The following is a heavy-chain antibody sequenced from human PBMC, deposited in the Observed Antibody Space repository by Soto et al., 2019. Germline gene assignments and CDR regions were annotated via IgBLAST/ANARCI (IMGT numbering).Heavy chain of an antibody. CDR1: GCSMSSSEYY. J-gene: IGHJ4*02. CDR2: IYYSGST. V-gene: IGHV4-39*01. CDR3: ARRLAY. Sequence: SETLSLTCTFSGCSMSSSEYYWGWIRQPPGKGLEWIGTIYYSGSTYYNPSLKSRVTISADTSKNQFSLKLSSVTAADTAVYYCARRLAYWGQGTLVTVSS.